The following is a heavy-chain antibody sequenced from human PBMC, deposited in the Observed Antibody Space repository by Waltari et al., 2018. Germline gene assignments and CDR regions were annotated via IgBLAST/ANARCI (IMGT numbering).Heavy chain of an antibody. CDR2: MMTDGISI. V-gene: IGHV3-74*03. CDR1: GFSTDYW. Sequence: EVQLVESGGGLVQPGGSLRLSCAASGFSTDYWLDWVRQAPGKGLVWVSRMMTDGISITYADSVKGRFTISRDSAKNTYYLQMNGLRAEDTAVYYCTTNPGYWGQGTLVTVSS. J-gene: IGHJ4*02. CDR3: TTNPGY.